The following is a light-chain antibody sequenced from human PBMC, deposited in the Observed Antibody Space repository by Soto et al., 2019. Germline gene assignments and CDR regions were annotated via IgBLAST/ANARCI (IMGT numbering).Light chain of an antibody. Sequence: QSVLTQPRSVSGSPGQSVTISCTGTSSDVGGYNYVSWYQQHPGKAPTLMIYDVSKRPSGVPDRFSGSKSGNTDSLTISGLQAEDDADYYCCSYAGSYTFYVFGTGTQLTVL. V-gene: IGLV2-11*01. CDR1: SSDVGGYNY. CDR3: CSYAGSYTFYV. CDR2: DVS. J-gene: IGLJ1*01.